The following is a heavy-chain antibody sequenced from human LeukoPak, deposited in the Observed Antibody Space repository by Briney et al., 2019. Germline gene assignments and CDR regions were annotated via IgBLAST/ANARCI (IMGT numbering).Heavy chain of an antibody. V-gene: IGHV3-53*01. J-gene: IGHJ4*02. CDR1: GFTVSTNY. CDR2: IYSGDNT. D-gene: IGHD2-15*01. Sequence: PGGSLRLSCAASGFTVSTNYMSWVRQAPGKGLEWVSVIYSGDNTYYADSVKGRFTISRDNSKNTLYLQMNSLRAEDTAVYYCARGSGGHGGGPAFDYWGQGTLVTVSS. CDR3: ARGSGGHGGGPAFDY.